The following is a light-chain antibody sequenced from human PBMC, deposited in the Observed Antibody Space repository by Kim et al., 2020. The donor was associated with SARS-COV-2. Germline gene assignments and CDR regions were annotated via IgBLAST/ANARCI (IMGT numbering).Light chain of an antibody. V-gene: IGKV3-15*01. J-gene: IGKJ1*01. CDR1: QTINNK. CDR3: QQSNDWPPLT. Sequence: FPGESATLSCRASQTINNKLVWYQHKPGQAPRLLIYDATTRATGVPARFIGSGSETDFTLTISSLQSEDFAVYYCQQSNDWPPLTFGQGTKVDIK. CDR2: DAT.